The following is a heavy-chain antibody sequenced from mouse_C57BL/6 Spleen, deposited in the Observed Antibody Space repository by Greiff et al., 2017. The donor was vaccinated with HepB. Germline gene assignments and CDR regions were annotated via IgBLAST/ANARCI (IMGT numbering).Heavy chain of an antibody. CDR2: IHPNSGST. V-gene: IGHV1-64*01. D-gene: IGHD4-1*01. CDR1: GYTFTSYW. CDR3: ARGTTGNKNY. Sequence: LQESGAELVKPGASVKLSCKASGYTFTSYWMHWVKQRPGQGLEWIGMIHPNSGSTNYNEKFKSKATLTVDKSSSTAYMQLSSLTSEDSAVYYCARGTTGNKNYWGQGTTLTVSS. J-gene: IGHJ2*01.